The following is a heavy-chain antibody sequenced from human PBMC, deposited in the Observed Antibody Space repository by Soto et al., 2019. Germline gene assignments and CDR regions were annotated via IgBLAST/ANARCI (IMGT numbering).Heavy chain of an antibody. CDR1: GFTFSSYW. Sequence: EVQLVESGGGLVQPGGSLRLSCAASGFTFSSYWMSWVRQAPGKGLEWVANIKQDGSEKYYVDSVKGRFTISRDNAKNSLYLQMNSVRAEDTAVYYCARGVSRYSSGWYFHWVQGTLVTVSS. V-gene: IGHV3-7*01. CDR3: ARGVSRYSSGWYFH. CDR2: IKQDGSEK. D-gene: IGHD6-19*01. J-gene: IGHJ1*01.